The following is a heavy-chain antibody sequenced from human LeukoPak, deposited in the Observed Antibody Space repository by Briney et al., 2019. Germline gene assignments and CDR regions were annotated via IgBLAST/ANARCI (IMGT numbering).Heavy chain of an antibody. V-gene: IGHV3-30*03. CDR2: ISYNGGNK. Sequence: GRSLRLSCAASGFTFSSYGMHWVRQAPGKGLGWVAFISYNGGNKYYADSVKGRFTFSRDNSNNTLYLQMSSLRAEDTAVYYCARGGRGNYVFDYWGQGTLVTVSS. J-gene: IGHJ4*02. CDR1: GFTFSSYG. D-gene: IGHD4-11*01. CDR3: ARGGRGNYVFDY.